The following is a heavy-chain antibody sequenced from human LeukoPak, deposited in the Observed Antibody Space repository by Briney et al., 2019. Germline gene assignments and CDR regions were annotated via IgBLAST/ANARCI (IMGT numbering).Heavy chain of an antibody. CDR2: ISYDGSNK. J-gene: IGHJ4*02. CDR3: ASARGGNSWFAELDY. Sequence: GGSLRLSCAASGFTFSSYAMHWVRQAPGKGLEWVAVISYDGSNKYYADSVKGRFTISRDNSKNTLYLQMNSLRAEDTAVYYCASARGGNSWFAELDYWGQGTLVTVSS. CDR1: GFTFSSYA. D-gene: IGHD4-23*01. V-gene: IGHV3-30*04.